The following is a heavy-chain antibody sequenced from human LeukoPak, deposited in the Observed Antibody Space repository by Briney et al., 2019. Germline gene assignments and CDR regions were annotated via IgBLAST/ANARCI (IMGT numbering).Heavy chain of an antibody. CDR3: ARHGDTAMVTTRFDY. CDR1: GGSISSGGYS. J-gene: IGHJ4*02. D-gene: IGHD5-18*01. Sequence: SQTLSLTCAVSGGSISSGGYSWSWIRQPPGKGLEWIGYIYHSGSTYYNPSLKSRVTISVDRSKNQFSLKLSSVTAADTAVYYCARHGDTAMVTTRFDYWGQGTLVTASS. V-gene: IGHV4-30-2*01. CDR2: IYHSGST.